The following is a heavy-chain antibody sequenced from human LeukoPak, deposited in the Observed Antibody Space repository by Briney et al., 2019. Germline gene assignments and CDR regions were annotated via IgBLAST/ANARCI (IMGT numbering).Heavy chain of an antibody. CDR3: ARGPSHGGTYFES. CDR1: GGFISNYY. Sequence: SETLSLTCTVSGGFISNYYWSWIRQPAGKELEWIGRIHSSGNTLHNPSLKSRVSRSVDTSKNQFSLRLTSATAADTAVYYCARGPSHGGTYFESWGQGTLVTASP. J-gene: IGHJ4*02. D-gene: IGHD4-23*01. V-gene: IGHV4-4*07. CDR2: IHSSGNT.